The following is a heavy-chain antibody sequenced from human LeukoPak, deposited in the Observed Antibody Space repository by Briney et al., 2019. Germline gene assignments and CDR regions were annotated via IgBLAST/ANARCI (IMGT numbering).Heavy chain of an antibody. J-gene: IGHJ5*02. CDR3: ARDRSGSPPRA. Sequence: ASVKVSCKASGYTFTSYGITWVRQAPGQGLEWMGWISAYNGDTRYAQKFQDRVTVTTDTSTSTAYMELRSLRSDDTAVYYCARDRSGSPPRAWGQGTLVTVSS. CDR2: ISAYNGDT. V-gene: IGHV1-18*01. CDR1: GYTFTSYG. D-gene: IGHD1-26*01.